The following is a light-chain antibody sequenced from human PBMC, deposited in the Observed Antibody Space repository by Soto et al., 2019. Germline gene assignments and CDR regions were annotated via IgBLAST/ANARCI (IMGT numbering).Light chain of an antibody. V-gene: IGKV1-39*01. CDR3: QHNNVPPA. J-gene: IGKJ5*01. CDR1: QTISSP. Sequence: DIQMTQSPSSLFASVGDRATITRRASQTISSPLSWYQQXPGKVPEILMYATSRLQSGAPSLIGSSCSRKDFTITISSVQHEYSATDYCQHNNVPPAFGQGTRLEIK. CDR2: ATS.